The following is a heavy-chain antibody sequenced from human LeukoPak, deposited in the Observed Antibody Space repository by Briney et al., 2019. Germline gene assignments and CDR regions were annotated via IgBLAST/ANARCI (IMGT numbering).Heavy chain of an antibody. CDR2: IYYSGST. Sequence: ETLSLTCTVSGGSISSSSYYWGWIRQPPGKGLEWIGSIYYSGSTYYNPSLKGRVTISVDTSKNQFSLKLSSVTAADTAVYYCAGVPAAHYYYYYGMDVWGQGTTVTVSS. V-gene: IGHV4-39*01. J-gene: IGHJ6*02. CDR1: GGSISSSSYY. CDR3: AGVPAAHYYYYYGMDV. D-gene: IGHD2-2*01.